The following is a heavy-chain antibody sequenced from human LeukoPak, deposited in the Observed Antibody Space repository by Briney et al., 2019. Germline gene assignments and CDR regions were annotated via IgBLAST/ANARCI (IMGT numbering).Heavy chain of an antibody. D-gene: IGHD1-20*01. J-gene: IGHJ5*02. CDR1: GYPFTDYY. CDR2: INPNSGGT. CDR3: ARDHITGTTDWFDP. V-gene: IGHV1-2*02. Sequence: ASVKVSRKASGYPFTDYYIHWVRQAPGQGLEWMGWINPNSGGTNYAQKFQGRVTMTRDTSISTAYMELSRLRSDDTAVYYCARDHITGTTDWFDPWGQGTLVTVSS.